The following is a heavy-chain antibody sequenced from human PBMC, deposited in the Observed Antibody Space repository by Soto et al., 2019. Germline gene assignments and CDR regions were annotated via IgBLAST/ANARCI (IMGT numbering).Heavy chain of an antibody. V-gene: IGHV3-23*01. Sequence: GGSLRLSCAASGFTFRDYAMSWVRQSPGKGLEWVSAISGSGDSTYYADSVKGRFTISRDNSKNTLYLQMNSLRAEDTAVYYCAKDGLLYDFWSGYWFDYWGQGTLVTVSS. J-gene: IGHJ4*02. CDR1: GFTFRDYA. D-gene: IGHD3-3*01. CDR2: ISGSGDST. CDR3: AKDGLLYDFWSGYWFDY.